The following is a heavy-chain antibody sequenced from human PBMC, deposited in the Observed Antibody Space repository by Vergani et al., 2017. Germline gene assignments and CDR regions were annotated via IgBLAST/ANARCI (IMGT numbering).Heavy chain of an antibody. CDR1: GYTFTSYG. V-gene: IGHV1-18*04. D-gene: IGHD3-22*01. Sequence: QVQLVQSGAEVKKPGASVKVSCKASGYTFTSYGISWVRQAPGQGLEWMGWISAYNGNTNYAQKLQGRVTVTTDTSTSTAYMELRSLRSDDTAVYYCARDSAYYYDSSGPDYWGQGTLLTVSS. CDR3: ARDSAYYYDSSGPDY. CDR2: ISAYNGNT. J-gene: IGHJ4*02.